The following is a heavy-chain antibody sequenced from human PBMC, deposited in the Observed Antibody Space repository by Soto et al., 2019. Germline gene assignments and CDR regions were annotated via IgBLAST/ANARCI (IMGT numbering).Heavy chain of an antibody. J-gene: IGHJ6*02. CDR2: IYYSGST. D-gene: IGHD6-19*01. Sequence: QVQLQESGPGLVKPSETLSLTCTVSGGSISSYYWSWIRQPPGKGLEWIGYIYYSGSTNYNPSLKSRVTISVDTSKNQLSLKLSSVTAAVTAVYYCARLAVAGRSNPSRRDYYGMDVWGQGTTVTVFS. V-gene: IGHV4-59*08. CDR3: ARLAVAGRSNPSRRDYYGMDV. CDR1: GGSISSYY.